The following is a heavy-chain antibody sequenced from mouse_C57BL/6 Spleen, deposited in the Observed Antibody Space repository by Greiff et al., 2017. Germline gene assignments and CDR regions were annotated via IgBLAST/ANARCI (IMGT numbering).Heavy chain of an antibody. CDR3: AMGDGDFAY. Sequence: QVQLQQSGAELVRPGTSVKMSCKASGYTFTNYWIGWAKQRPGHGLAWIGDIYPGGGYTNYNEQFKGKATLTADKASSTAYMQFSSLSSEDSAIYYCAMGDGDFAYWGQGTLVTVSA. D-gene: IGHD2-13*01. CDR1: GYTFTNYW. V-gene: IGHV1-63*01. CDR2: IYPGGGYT. J-gene: IGHJ3*01.